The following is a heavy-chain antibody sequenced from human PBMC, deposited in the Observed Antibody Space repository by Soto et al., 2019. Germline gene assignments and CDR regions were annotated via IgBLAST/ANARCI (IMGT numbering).Heavy chain of an antibody. CDR3: ERGAYGNFDY. V-gene: IGHV4-59*01. CDR2: IYYSGST. J-gene: IGHJ4*02. Sequence: PSETLSLSCTVSGGSISSYYWSWIRQPPGKGLEWIGYIYYSGSTNYNPSLKSRVTISVDTSKNQFSLKLSSVTAADTAVYYCERGAYGNFDYWGQGTLVTVSS. D-gene: IGHD3-16*01. CDR1: GGSISSYY.